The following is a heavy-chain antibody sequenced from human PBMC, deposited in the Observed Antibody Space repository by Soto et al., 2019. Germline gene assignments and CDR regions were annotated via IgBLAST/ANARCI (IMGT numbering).Heavy chain of an antibody. CDR2: IDWDDDK. J-gene: IGHJ4*02. CDR3: ALRPFRSDWNKYYFDT. D-gene: IGHD1-1*01. CDR1: GFALNTTAMC. Sequence: SGPTLVNPTQTLTLTCTFSGFALNTTAMCVSWIRQPPGKALEWLALIDWDDDKYYSASLKTRLTISKDASKNQVVLTMTNMDPEDTAIYYCALRPFRSDWNKYYFDTWGQESLLTISS. V-gene: IGHV2-70*01.